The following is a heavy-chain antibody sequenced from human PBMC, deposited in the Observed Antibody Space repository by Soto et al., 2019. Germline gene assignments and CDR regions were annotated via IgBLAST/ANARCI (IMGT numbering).Heavy chain of an antibody. V-gene: IGHV3-30-3*01. J-gene: IGHJ4*02. D-gene: IGHD6-13*01. Sequence: PVGSLRLSCAASGFTFSSYAMHWVRQAPGKGLEWVAVISYDGSNKYYADSVKGRFTISRDNSKNTLYLQMNSLRAEDTAVYYCARDRGGIAAAGSPFDYWGQGTLVTVSS. CDR3: ARDRGGIAAAGSPFDY. CDR1: GFTFSSYA. CDR2: ISYDGSNK.